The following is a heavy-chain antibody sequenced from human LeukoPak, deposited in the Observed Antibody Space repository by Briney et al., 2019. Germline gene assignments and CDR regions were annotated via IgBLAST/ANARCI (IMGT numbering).Heavy chain of an antibody. J-gene: IGHJ3*02. Sequence: PGGSLRLSCAASGFTFSDYYMSWIRQAPGKGLEWVSYISSSGSTIYYADSVKGRFTISRDNAKNSLYLQMNSLRAEDTAVYYCARDAAAGKTTNAFDIWGQGTMVTVSS. CDR3: ARDAAAGKTTNAFDI. V-gene: IGHV3-11*01. CDR2: ISSSGSTI. D-gene: IGHD6-13*01. CDR1: GFTFSDYY.